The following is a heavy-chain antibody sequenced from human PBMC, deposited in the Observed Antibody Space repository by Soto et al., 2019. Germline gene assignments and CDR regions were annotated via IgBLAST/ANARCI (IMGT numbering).Heavy chain of an antibody. D-gene: IGHD6-6*01. V-gene: IGHV3-9*01. CDR3: VRSSGGAFDL. CDR1: GFIFNHHA. Sequence: HPGGSLRLSCAASGFIFNHHAMYWVRQTPGKGLECVSGLTWDSGDIFYVDSVKGRFTISRDNAKNSLYLQMNSLTSEDTALYYCVRSSGGAFDLWGQGTVVTVSS. J-gene: IGHJ3*01. CDR2: LTWDSGDI.